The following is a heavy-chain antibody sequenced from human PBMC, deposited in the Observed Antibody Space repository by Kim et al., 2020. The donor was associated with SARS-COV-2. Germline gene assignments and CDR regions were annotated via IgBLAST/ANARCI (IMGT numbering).Heavy chain of an antibody. CDR1: GGSFSGYY. J-gene: IGHJ4*02. CDR3: ARDLYCSGGSCYLGIRYFDY. Sequence: SETLSLTCAVYGGSFSGYYWSWIRQPPGKGLEWIGEINHSGSTNYNPSLKSRVTISVDTSKNQLSLKLSSVTAADTAVYYCARDLYCSGGSCYLGIRYFDYWGQGTLVTVSS. V-gene: IGHV4-34*01. CDR2: INHSGST. D-gene: IGHD2-15*01.